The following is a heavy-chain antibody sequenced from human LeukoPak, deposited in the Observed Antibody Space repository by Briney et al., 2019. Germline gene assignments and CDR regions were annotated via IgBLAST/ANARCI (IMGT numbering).Heavy chain of an antibody. J-gene: IGHJ4*02. CDR1: GYSISSAYY. Sequence: SETLSLTCSVSGYSISSAYYWGWIRQPPGKGLEWIGTMYHSGSTNYNPSLKSRVTMSVDTSKNLFSLKVSSVTAADTAVYYCARELYSGSYYGRPSGFDYWGQGTLVTVSS. CDR2: MYHSGST. D-gene: IGHD1-26*01. CDR3: ARELYSGSYYGRPSGFDY. V-gene: IGHV4-38-2*02.